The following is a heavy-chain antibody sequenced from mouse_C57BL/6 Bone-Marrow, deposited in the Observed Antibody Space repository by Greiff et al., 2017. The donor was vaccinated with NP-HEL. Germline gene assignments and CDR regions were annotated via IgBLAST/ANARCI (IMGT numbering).Heavy chain of an antibody. CDR3: ARRLTGMDY. CDR1: GYSFTGYY. Sequence: VQLQQSGPELVKPGASVKISCKASGYSFTGYYMNWVKQSPEKSLEWIGEINPSTGGTTYNQKFKAKATLTVDKSSSTAYMQLKSLTSEDSAVYYCARRLTGMDYWGQGTSVTVSS. D-gene: IGHD2-4*01. V-gene: IGHV1-42*01. CDR2: INPSTGGT. J-gene: IGHJ4*01.